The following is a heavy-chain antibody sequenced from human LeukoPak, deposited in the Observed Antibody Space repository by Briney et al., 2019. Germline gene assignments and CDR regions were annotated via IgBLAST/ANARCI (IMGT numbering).Heavy chain of an antibody. CDR1: GDSVPSNSAA. CDR3: ASTYGSGTYYSWFDP. Sequence: SQTLSLTCAISGDSVPSNSAAWNWIRQSPSRGLEWLGRTYYRSKWYNDYAVSVKSRITINPDTSKNQFSLKLSSVSAADTAVYYCASTYGSGTYYSWFDPWGQGTLVTVSS. CDR2: TYYRSKWYN. V-gene: IGHV6-1*01. J-gene: IGHJ5*02. D-gene: IGHD3-10*01.